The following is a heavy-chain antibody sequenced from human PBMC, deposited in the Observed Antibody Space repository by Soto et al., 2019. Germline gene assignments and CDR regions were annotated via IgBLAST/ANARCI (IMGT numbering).Heavy chain of an antibody. CDR3: ARQRPWNSRSFDF. D-gene: IGHD1-7*01. J-gene: IGHJ4*02. Sequence: SETLSLTCTVSGGSVSSGNYYWSWIRQPPGKGLEWIGNIYYDGSTYYSPSLKSRVTMSADTSKNQFSLKLSSVTAADTAVYYCARQRPWNSRSFDFRVQRTRVTGSS. CDR1: GGSVSSGNYY. CDR2: IYYDGST. V-gene: IGHV4-61*01.